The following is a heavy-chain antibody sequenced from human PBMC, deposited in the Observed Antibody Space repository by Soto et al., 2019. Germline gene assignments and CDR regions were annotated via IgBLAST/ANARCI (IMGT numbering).Heavy chain of an antibody. J-gene: IGHJ4*02. CDR1: GGTFSSYA. D-gene: IGHD3-22*01. V-gene: IGHV1-69*13. CDR3: ATDPLYYSDSSRHALSLFDY. CDR2: IIAIFGTA. Sequence: SVKVSCKASGGTFSSYAISWVRQAPGQGLEWMGGIIAIFGTANYAQKFQGRVTITADESTSTAYMELSSLKSEDTAVYYCATDPLYYSDSSRHALSLFDYWGQGTLVTVSS.